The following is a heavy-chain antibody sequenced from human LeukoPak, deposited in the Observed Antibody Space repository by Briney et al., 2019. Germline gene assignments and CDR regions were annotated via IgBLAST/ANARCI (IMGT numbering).Heavy chain of an antibody. CDR2: INHSGST. CDR3: ARQWSGSDFDY. CDR1: GGSLSSSDYY. V-gene: IGHV4-39*01. D-gene: IGHD1-26*01. Sequence: SETLSLTCTVSGGSLSSSDYYWSWIRQPPGKGLEWIGEINHSGSTNYNPSLKSRVTISVDTSKNQFSLKLSSVTAADTAVYYCARQWSGSDFDYWGQGTLVTVSS. J-gene: IGHJ4*02.